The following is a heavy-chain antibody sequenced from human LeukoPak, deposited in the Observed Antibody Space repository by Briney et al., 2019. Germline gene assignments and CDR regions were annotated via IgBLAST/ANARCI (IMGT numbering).Heavy chain of an antibody. CDR2: INPNSGGT. D-gene: IGHD3-16*01. V-gene: IGHV1-2*02. Sequence: GASVPVSCQASGYTFTGYYMHWVRQAPGQGLEGMGWINPNSGGTIYAQKFQGRVTMNENTSPDPAYMDLRTVRSEDTAVYYGATENGGGGETIAFDIWGQGTMVTVSS. J-gene: IGHJ3*02. CDR1: GYTFTGYY. CDR3: ATENGGGGETIAFDI.